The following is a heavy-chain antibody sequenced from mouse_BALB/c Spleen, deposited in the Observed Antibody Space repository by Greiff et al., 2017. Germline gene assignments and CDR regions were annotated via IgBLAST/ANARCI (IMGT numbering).Heavy chain of an antibody. CDR2: IWSDGST. Sequence: VQLKESGPDLVAPSQSLSITCTASGFSLTSYGVHWVRQPPGKGLEWLVVIWSDGSTTYNSALKSRLSISKDNSKSQVFLKMSSLQTDDTAMYYCARGRDCYRYEFAYWGQRALVTVSA. D-gene: IGHD2-14*01. CDR3: ARGRDCYRYEFAY. J-gene: IGHJ3*01. CDR1: GFSLTSYG. V-gene: IGHV2-6-2*01.